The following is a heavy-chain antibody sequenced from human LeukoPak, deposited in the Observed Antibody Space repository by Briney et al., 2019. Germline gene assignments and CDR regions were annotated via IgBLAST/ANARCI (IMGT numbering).Heavy chain of an antibody. Sequence: PGGSLRLSCAASGFTFSSYSMNWVRQAPGKGLEWVSYISSSSSTIYYADSVKGRFTISRDNAKNSLYLQMNSLRDEDTAVYYCARDITMVRGVIIRAPLGSDYWGQGTLVTVSS. CDR2: ISSSSSTI. D-gene: IGHD3-10*01. CDR1: GFTFSSYS. J-gene: IGHJ4*02. CDR3: ARDITMVRGVIIRAPLGSDY. V-gene: IGHV3-48*02.